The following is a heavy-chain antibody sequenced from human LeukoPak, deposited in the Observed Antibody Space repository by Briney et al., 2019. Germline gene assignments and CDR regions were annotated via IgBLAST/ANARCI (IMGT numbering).Heavy chain of an antibody. V-gene: IGHV3-7*01. CDR2: IKQDGGEK. CDR3: ARYGNGEWLAHYAFEI. J-gene: IGHJ3*02. D-gene: IGHD6-19*01. Sequence: PEGSLRLSCAASGFTFSSYVMSWVRQAPGKGLEWVANIKQDGGEKNYVESVKGRFTISRDNAENSLGLQMNSLRAEDTAVYYCARYGNGEWLAHYAFEIWGQGTMVTVSS. CDR1: GFTFSSYV.